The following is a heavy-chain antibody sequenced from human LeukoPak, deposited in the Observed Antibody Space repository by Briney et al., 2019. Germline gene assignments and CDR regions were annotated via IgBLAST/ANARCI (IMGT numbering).Heavy chain of an antibody. Sequence: GGSLRLSCAASGFTFSSYAMSWVRQAPGKGLEWVSAISGSGGSTYYADSVKGRFTISRDNSKNSLYLQMNSLRTEDTALYYCAKDHGERTYYYYYMDVWGKGTTVTVSS. V-gene: IGHV3-23*01. CDR3: AKDHGERTYYYYYMDV. CDR2: ISGSGGST. D-gene: IGHD3-10*01. J-gene: IGHJ6*03. CDR1: GFTFSSYA.